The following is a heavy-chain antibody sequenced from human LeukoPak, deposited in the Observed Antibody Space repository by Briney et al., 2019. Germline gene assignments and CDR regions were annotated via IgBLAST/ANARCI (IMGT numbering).Heavy chain of an antibody. CDR3: AKDRGSYFGDAFDI. CDR1: GFTFSSYA. Sequence: TGGSLRLSCAASGFTFSSYAMHWVRQAPGKGLEWVAVISYDGSNKYYADSVKGRFTISRDNSKNTLYLQMNSLRAEDTAVYYCAKDRGSYFGDAFDIWGQGTMVTVSS. CDR2: ISYDGSNK. V-gene: IGHV3-30-3*01. D-gene: IGHD1-26*01. J-gene: IGHJ3*02.